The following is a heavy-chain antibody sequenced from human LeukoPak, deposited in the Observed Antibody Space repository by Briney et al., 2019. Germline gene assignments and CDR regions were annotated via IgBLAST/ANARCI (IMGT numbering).Heavy chain of an antibody. CDR1: GGSFSVYY. Sequence: SETLSLTCAVYGGSFSVYYWSWIRQPPGKGLEWIGEINHSGSTNYNPSLKSRVTISVDTSKNQFSLKLSSVTAADTAVYYCAREPRFSNYYDSSGLDYWGQGTLVTVSS. V-gene: IGHV4-34*01. J-gene: IGHJ4*02. CDR3: AREPRFSNYYDSSGLDY. CDR2: INHSGST. D-gene: IGHD3-22*01.